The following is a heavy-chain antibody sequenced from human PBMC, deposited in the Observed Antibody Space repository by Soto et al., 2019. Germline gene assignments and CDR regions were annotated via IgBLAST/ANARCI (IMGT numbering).Heavy chain of an antibody. CDR2: ISGSGGSR. J-gene: IGHJ5*02. CDR1: GFTFSSYA. CDR3: AKSLEWLLKADWFDP. Sequence: GGSLRLSCAASGFTFSSYAMTWVRQAPGKGLEWVSGISGSGGSRYYADSVKGRFTISRDNSKNMLYLQMNSLRAEDTAVYYCAKSLEWLLKADWFDPWGQGTLVTVSS. D-gene: IGHD3-3*01. V-gene: IGHV3-23*01.